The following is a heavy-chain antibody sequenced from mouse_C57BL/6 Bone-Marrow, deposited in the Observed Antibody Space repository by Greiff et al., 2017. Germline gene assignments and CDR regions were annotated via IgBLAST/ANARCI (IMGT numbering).Heavy chain of an antibody. CDR3: AREGAQAPYYFDY. CDR1: GYTFTSYW. Sequence: QVQLKQPGAELVMPGASVKLSCKASGYTFTSYWMHWVKQRPGQGLEWIGEIDPSDSYTNYNQKFKGKSTLTVDKSSSTAYMQLSSLTSEDSAVYYCAREGAQAPYYFDYWGPGTTRTGSS. D-gene: IGHD3-2*02. J-gene: IGHJ2*01. CDR2: IDPSDSYT. V-gene: IGHV1-69*01.